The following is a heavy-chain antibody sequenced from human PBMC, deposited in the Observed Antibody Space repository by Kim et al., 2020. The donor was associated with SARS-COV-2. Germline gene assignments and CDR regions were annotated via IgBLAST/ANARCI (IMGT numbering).Heavy chain of an antibody. V-gene: IGHV4-39*01. CDR3: ASRREGYSSSWSY. D-gene: IGHD6-13*01. CDR1: GGSISSSSYY. CDR2: IYYSGST. J-gene: IGHJ4*02. Sequence: SETLSLTCTVSGGSISSSSYYWGWIRQPPGKGLEWIGSIYYSGSTYYNPSLKSRVTISVDTSKNQFSLKLSSVTAADTAVYYCASRREGYSSSWSYWGQGTLVTVSS.